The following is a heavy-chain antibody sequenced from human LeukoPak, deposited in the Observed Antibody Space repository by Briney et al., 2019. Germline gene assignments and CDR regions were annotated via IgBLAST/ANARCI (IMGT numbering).Heavy chain of an antibody. CDR3: ARSLAAPDRTSYYYYGMDV. CDR1: GCTFSSYG. Sequence: PGRSLRLSCAASGCTFSSYGMHWVRQAPGKGLEWVAVIWYDGSNKYYADSVKGRFTISRNNSKNTLYLQMNSLRAEDTAVYYCARSLAAPDRTSYYYYGMDVWGQGTTVTVSS. D-gene: IGHD6-13*01. J-gene: IGHJ6*02. V-gene: IGHV3-33*01. CDR2: IWYDGSNK.